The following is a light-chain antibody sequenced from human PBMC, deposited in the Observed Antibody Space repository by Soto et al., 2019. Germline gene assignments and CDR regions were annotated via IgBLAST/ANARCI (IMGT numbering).Light chain of an antibody. CDR2: GAS. J-gene: IGKJ4*01. CDR3: QQYNFRPPS. CDR1: QSVSSN. Sequence: LVMTQSPATLSVSPGEGATLSCRASQSVSSNLAWYQQKPGQVPRLFIYGASIRATDIPARFSGSGSATEFARTIRSLHSEDCAVYYCQQYNFRPPSFRGGTKVEI. V-gene: IGKV3-15*01.